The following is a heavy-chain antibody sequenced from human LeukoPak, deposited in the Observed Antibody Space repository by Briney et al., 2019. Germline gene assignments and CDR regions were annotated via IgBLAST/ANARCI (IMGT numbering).Heavy chain of an antibody. J-gene: IGHJ4*02. CDR3: ARDKGYCSGGACYMFHN. V-gene: IGHV1-69*01. CDR2: IIPVVGTT. CDR1: GGPFRSYA. D-gene: IGHD2-15*01. Sequence: ASVKDSCKSSGGPFRSYACSWVRQALGQGLEWRGGIIPVVGTTSYAQQFQGRLTITADESTGRANMELSSLTSGDPAVYLCARDKGYCSGGACYMFHNWGQGALVTVSS.